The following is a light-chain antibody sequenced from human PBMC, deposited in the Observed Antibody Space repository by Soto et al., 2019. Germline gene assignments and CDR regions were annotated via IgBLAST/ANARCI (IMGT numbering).Light chain of an antibody. CDR2: KAS. V-gene: IGKV1-5*03. CDR3: LQHHSFPRT. J-gene: IGKJ1*01. CDR1: QTISSW. Sequence: DIQMTQSPSTLSGSVGDRVTITCRASQTISSWLAWYQQKPGKAPNLLIYKASHLENGVPSRFSGSGSGTEFILTISSLQPEDSATYYCLQHHSFPRTFGQGTKVDIK.